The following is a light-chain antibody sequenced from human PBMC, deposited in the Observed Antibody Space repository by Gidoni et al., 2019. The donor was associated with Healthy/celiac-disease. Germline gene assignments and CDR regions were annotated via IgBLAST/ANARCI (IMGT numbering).Light chain of an antibody. CDR3: QQRSNWPPT. J-gene: IGKJ3*01. CDR1: PSVSSY. CDR2: DAS. V-gene: IGKV3-11*01. Sequence: ILLTLSPATLSLSPGERATLSCRASPSVSSYLAWYQQKPGQAPRLLIYDASNRATGIPAKFSGSGSGTDFTLTISSLEPEDFAVYYCQQRSNWPPTFGPGTKVDIK.